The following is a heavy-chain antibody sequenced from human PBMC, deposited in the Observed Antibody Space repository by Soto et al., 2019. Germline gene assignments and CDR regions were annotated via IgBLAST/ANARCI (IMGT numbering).Heavy chain of an antibody. CDR3: ARDHYYDSSGYPNWFDP. J-gene: IGHJ5*02. Sequence: ASVKVSCKASGFTFTSYAISWVRQAPGQGLEWMGWISAYNDNTNYAQKLQGRVTMTTDTSTSTAYMELRSLRSDDTAVYYCARDHYYDSSGYPNWFDPWGQGTLVTVSS. CDR2: ISAYNDNT. D-gene: IGHD3-22*01. V-gene: IGHV1-18*01. CDR1: GFTFTSYA.